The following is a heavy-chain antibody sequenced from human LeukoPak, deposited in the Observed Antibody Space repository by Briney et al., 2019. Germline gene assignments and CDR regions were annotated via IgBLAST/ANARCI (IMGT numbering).Heavy chain of an antibody. J-gene: IGHJ4*02. CDR2: IHYSGST. Sequence: PSETLSLTCTVSGGSISIYYWTWIRQPPGKGLEWIGHIHYSGSTDYDPSLKSRATISVDTSKNQFSLKLSSVTAADTAMYYCARGWGYFDYWGQGTLVTVSS. CDR3: ARGWGYFDY. CDR1: GGSISIYY. V-gene: IGHV4-59*01. D-gene: IGHD3-16*01.